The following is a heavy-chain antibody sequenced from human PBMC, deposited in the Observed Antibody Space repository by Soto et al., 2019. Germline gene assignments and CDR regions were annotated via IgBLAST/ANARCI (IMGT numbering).Heavy chain of an antibody. CDR2: IFSDAER. CDR3: ARMNADTYSNYYAMDV. V-gene: IGHV2-26*03. CDR1: GFSLTNGRMG. D-gene: IGHD1-1*01. J-gene: IGHJ6*01. Sequence: SGPTLVNPTETLTLTCTISGFSLTNGRMGVSWIRQSPGKALEWLAHIFSDAERSYSTSMQTRLTISTDTSGTQVVLTMTNMDPVDTGTYYCARMNADTYSNYYAMDVWGQGTTVTVSS.